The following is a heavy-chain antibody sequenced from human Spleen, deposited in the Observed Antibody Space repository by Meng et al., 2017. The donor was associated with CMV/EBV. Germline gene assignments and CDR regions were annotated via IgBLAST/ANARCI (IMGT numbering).Heavy chain of an antibody. CDR1: GFTVSSNY. D-gene: IGHD6-13*01. CDR2: MYSGGST. V-gene: IGHV3-53*01. Sequence: GGSLRLSCAASGFTVSSNYMSWVRQAPGKGLEWVSVMYSGGSTYYADSVKGRFTISRDTSKNTLYLQMNSLRAEDTAVYYCARVVAAGYYYYGMDVWGQGTTVTVSS. J-gene: IGHJ6*02. CDR3: ARVVAAGYYYYGMDV.